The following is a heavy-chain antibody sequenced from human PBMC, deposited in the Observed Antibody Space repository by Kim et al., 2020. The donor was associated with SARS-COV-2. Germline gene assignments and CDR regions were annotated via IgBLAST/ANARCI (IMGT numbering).Heavy chain of an antibody. CDR2: IYYSGST. CDR1: GGSISSSSYY. J-gene: IGHJ5*02. V-gene: IGHV4-39*07. CDR3: ASCDFWSGYREFDP. D-gene: IGHD3-3*01. Sequence: SETLSLTCTVSGGSISSSSYYWGWIRQPPGKGLEWIGSIYYSGSTYYNPSLKSRVTISVDTSKNQFSLKLSSVTAADTAVYYCASCDFWSGYREFDPWGQGTLVTVSS.